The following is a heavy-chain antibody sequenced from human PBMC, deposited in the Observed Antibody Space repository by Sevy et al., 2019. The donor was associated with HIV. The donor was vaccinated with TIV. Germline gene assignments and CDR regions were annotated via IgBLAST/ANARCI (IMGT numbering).Heavy chain of an antibody. D-gene: IGHD3-22*01. CDR1: GGSISGHY. V-gene: IGHV4-59*11. Sequence: SETLSLTCAISGGSISGHYWGWIRQPPGKGLEWIAYIYDSGSSNYNPSLSGRVTISVDTSKNQFSLRLSSVTAADTAVYYCARGGALTYYDTTGFQNYFDSWGPGTLVTVS. CDR3: ARGGALTYYDTTGFQNYFDS. J-gene: IGHJ4*02. CDR2: IYDSGSS.